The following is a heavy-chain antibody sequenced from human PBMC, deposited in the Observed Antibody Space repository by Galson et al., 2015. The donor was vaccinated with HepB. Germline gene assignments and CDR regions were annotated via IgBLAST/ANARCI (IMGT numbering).Heavy chain of an antibody. J-gene: IGHJ3*02. CDR1: GFTFSGYS. CDR2: ITSSSATT. Sequence: SLRLSCAASGFTFSGYSMNWVRQAPGKGLEWISYITSSSATTYYTDSVKGRFTISRDNSKNTLYLQMNSLRAEDTAVYYCAKLRFTVVDAFDIWGQGTMVTVSS. CDR3: AKLRFTVVDAFDI. V-gene: IGHV3-48*01. D-gene: IGHD4-23*01.